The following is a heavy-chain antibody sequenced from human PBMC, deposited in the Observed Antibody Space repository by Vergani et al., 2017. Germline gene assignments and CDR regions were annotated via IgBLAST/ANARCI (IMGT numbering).Heavy chain of an antibody. V-gene: IGHV3-74*02. CDR2: INSDGSST. D-gene: IGHD6-19*01. CDR3: ARGYSSGGGAFDI. J-gene: IGHJ3*02. Sequence: EVQLLESGGGLIQPGGSLRLSCAASGFTFSSYWMHWVRQAPGKGLVWVSRINSDGSSTSYADSVKGRFTISRDNAKNTLYLQMNSLRAEDTAVYYCARGYSSGGGAFDIWGQGTMVTVSS. CDR1: GFTFSSYW.